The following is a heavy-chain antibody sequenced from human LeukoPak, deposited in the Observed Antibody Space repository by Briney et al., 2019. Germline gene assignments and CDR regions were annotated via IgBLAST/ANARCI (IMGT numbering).Heavy chain of an antibody. V-gene: IGHV3-21*04. CDR1: GLSFSSYT. J-gene: IGHJ4*02. CDR3: AKDIRYGDSMVPDY. D-gene: IGHD4-17*01. Sequence: GGSLRLSCAPSGLSFSSYTIHWVRQAPGKGLEWVSSISSTSGYIHYADSVKGRFTISRDNAKNSLYLQMNSLRAEDTALYYCAKDIRYGDSMVPDYWGQGTLVTVSS. CDR2: ISSTSGYI.